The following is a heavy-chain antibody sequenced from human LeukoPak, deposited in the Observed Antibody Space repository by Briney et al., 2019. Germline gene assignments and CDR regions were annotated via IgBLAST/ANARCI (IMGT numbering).Heavy chain of an antibody. CDR2: INPSGGST. D-gene: IGHD2-8*01. V-gene: IGHV1-46*01. CDR3: ARGYCTNGVCYWGVYYYYYMDV. CDR1: GYTFTSYY. J-gene: IGHJ6*03. Sequence: ASVKVSCKASGYTFTSYYMHWVRQAPGQGLEWMGIINPSGGSTSYAQKFQGRGTMTRDTSTSTVYMELSSLRSEDTAVYYCARGYCTNGVCYWGVYYYYYMDVWGKGTTVTVSS.